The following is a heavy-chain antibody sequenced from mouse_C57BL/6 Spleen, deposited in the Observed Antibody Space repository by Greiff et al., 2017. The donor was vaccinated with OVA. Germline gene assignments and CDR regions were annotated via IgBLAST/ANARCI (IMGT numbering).Heavy chain of an antibody. CDR3: ARRTTVVATNAMDD. CDR2: INPNNGGT. D-gene: IGHD1-1*01. J-gene: IGHJ4*01. CDR1: GYTFTDYN. Sequence: EVQLQQSGPELVKPGASVKIPCKASGYTFTDYNMDWVKQSHGKSLEWIGDINPNNGGTIYNQKFKGKATLTVDKSSSTAYMELRSLTSEDTAVYYGARRTTVVATNAMDDWGQGTSVTVSS. V-gene: IGHV1-18*01.